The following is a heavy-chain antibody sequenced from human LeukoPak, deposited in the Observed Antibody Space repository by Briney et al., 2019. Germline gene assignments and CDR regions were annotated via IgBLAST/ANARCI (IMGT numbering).Heavy chain of an antibody. V-gene: IGHV5-51*01. Sequence: GESLKISCKGSGYSFTSYWIGWVRQMPGKGLEWMGIIYPGDSDTGYSPSFQGQVTISADKSISTAYLQWSSLKASDTAMYYCASCLYAAQGWFDPWGQGTLVTVSS. CDR1: GYSFTSYW. CDR2: IYPGDSDT. J-gene: IGHJ5*02. CDR3: ASCLYAAQGWFDP. D-gene: IGHD5/OR15-5a*01.